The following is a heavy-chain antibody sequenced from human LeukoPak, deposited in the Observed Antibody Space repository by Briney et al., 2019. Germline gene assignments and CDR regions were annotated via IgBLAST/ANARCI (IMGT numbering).Heavy chain of an antibody. CDR3: ASLVGGYYPPVEAFDV. Sequence: GGSLRLSCAASGFSFRSCWMHWVRHAPGKGLVWVSRINGDGSTTNYADSVRGRFTISRDNAKNTLYIQMNSLRADDSAVYFCASLVGGYYPPVEAFDVWGQGTMVT. J-gene: IGHJ3*01. V-gene: IGHV3-74*01. D-gene: IGHD3-3*01. CDR1: GFSFRSCW. CDR2: INGDGSTT.